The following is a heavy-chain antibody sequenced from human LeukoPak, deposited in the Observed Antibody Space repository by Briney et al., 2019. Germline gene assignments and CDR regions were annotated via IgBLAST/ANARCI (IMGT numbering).Heavy chain of an antibody. CDR3: ARDVEMAKIRGAFDI. V-gene: IGHV3-30-3*01. CDR1: GYTFNTYV. D-gene: IGHD5-24*01. Sequence: GSSVRLSCTASGYTFNTYVIHWVRQAPGKGLEWVAVISFDGSTKFYADSVKGRFPISRDNSKSTLYLQLNSLRAEDTALYYCARDVEMAKIRGAFDIWGQGTMVTVSS. J-gene: IGHJ3*02. CDR2: ISFDGSTK.